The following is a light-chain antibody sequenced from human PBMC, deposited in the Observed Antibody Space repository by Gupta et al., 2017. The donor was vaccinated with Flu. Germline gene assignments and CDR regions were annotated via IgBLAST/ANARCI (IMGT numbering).Light chain of an antibody. J-gene: IGLJ3*02. CDR2: RND. V-gene: IGLV1-47*01. CDR1: SSNIGNNY. Sequence: QSVVTQPPSASGTPGQGVSISCSGSSSNIGNNYVYWYQHLPGTTPKLLIYRNDQRPSGVPDRFSGSKSGTSASLAISALRAEDETDYYCAAWDDSRSAWVFGGGTKLTVL. CDR3: AAWDDSRSAWV.